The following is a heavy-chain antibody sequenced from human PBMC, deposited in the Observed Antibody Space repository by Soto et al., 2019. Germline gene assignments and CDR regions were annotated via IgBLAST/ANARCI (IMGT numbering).Heavy chain of an antibody. J-gene: IGHJ3*02. V-gene: IGHV5-51*01. CDR1: GDSFTSYG. CDR3: ARRGAREAFDI. D-gene: IGHD1-26*01. Sequence: EESLSISCKGSGDSFTSYGIGWVLQMPGKGLEWMGTIYPGDSYTRYSPSFQCQVTISADKSISTAYLQWSSLKASDTAMYYCARRGAREAFDIWGQGTMVTVSS. CDR2: IYPGDSYT.